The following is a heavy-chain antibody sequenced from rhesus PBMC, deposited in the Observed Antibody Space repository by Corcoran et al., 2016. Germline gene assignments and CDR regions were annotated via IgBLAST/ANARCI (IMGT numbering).Heavy chain of an antibody. CDR2: IMASGDAT. Sequence: EVHLVETGGGLVQPGGSLRLSCAASGFTFSNYGMSWVRQARGRGLGWVSVIMASGDATYSADSVKGRFTISRDNAKNSLFLQMNSLRAEDTAVYYCNHYQRGYWGQGVLVTVSS. CDR1: GFTFSNYG. CDR3: NHYQRGY. J-gene: IGHJ4*01. V-gene: IGHV3-100*01. D-gene: IGHD4-11*01.